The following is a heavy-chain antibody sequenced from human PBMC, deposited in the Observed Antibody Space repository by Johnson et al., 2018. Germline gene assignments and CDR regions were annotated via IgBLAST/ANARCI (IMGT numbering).Heavy chain of an antibody. V-gene: IGHV3-73*01. CDR2: LRSKANSYAP. J-gene: IGHJ6*02. CDR1: GFTFSGSA. CDR3: TGAVVPAAILGYYYYGMDV. D-gene: IGHD2-2*02. Sequence: VQLQESGGGLLQPGGSXKPSCAASGFTFSGSAMHWVRQASGKGMEWVGRLRSKANSYAPAYAASVKGRFTIPIDDSQKTAYLQMNSLKTEDTAVYYCTGAVVPAAILGYYYYGMDVWGQGTTVTVSS.